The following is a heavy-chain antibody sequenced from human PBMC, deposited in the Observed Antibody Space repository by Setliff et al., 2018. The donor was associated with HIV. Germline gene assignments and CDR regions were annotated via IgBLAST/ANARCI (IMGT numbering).Heavy chain of an antibody. CDR3: ARYWQQLGAYAFDI. J-gene: IGHJ3*02. CDR1: GGSISSHY. CDR2: VYYSGST. D-gene: IGHD6-13*01. V-gene: IGHV4-59*11. Sequence: PSETLSLTCTVSGGSISSHYWSWIRQHPGEGLEWIGYVYYSGSTNYDPSLKSRVSISVDTSKNQFSLKLNSVTAADTAVYYCARYWQQLGAYAFDIWGQGTMVTVSS.